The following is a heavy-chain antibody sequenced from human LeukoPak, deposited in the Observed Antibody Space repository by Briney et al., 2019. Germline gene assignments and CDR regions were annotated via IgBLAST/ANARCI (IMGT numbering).Heavy chain of an antibody. CDR3: AREYYDILTSQSN. Sequence: PSETLSLTCAVYGGSFSGYYWGWIRQPPGKGLEWIGEINHSGSTNYNPSLKSRVTISVDTSKNQFSLKLSSVTAADTAVYYCAREYYDILTSQSNWGQGILVTVSS. J-gene: IGHJ4*02. V-gene: IGHV4-34*01. CDR2: INHSGST. CDR1: GGSFSGYY. D-gene: IGHD3-9*01.